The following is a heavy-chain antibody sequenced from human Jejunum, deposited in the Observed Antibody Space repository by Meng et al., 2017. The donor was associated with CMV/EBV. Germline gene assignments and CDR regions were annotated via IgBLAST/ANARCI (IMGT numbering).Heavy chain of an antibody. CDR3: VHRYSSSSGQVS. CDR1: GFSLTTNVES. CDR2: IHGGGGK. Sequence: QITLKASGPTLVKPTQTLTLTCTFSGFSLTTNVESVGWIRQPPGKALEWLALIHGGGGKQYSPSLQSRLTATRDTSKNQVVLTMTNMDPVDTATYYCVHRYSSSSGQVSWGQGTLVTVSS. J-gene: IGHJ5*02. V-gene: IGHV2-5*02. D-gene: IGHD6-6*01.